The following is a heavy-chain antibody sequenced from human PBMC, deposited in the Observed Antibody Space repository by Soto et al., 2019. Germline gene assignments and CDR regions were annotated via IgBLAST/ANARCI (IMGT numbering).Heavy chain of an antibody. V-gene: IGHV3-23*01. D-gene: IGHD1-1*01. J-gene: IGHJ5*02. CDR1: GFTFSTSA. CDR3: AKSLNINWKNWFDP. Sequence: QLLESGGGLAQPGGSLTLSCAASGFTFSTSAMNWVRKAPGKGLEWVSLTSDSGGRTYYADSVKGRFTISRDNSKNTLYLQMNSLRAEDTAVYYCAKSLNINWKNWFDPWGQGTLVTVSS. CDR2: TSDSGGRT.